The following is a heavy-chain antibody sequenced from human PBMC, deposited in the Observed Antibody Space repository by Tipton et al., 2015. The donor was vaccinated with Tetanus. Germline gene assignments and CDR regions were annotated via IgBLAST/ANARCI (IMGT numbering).Heavy chain of an antibody. D-gene: IGHD2-2*01. CDR3: TRHVVEAVPRWFDP. J-gene: IGHJ5*02. V-gene: IGHV4-39*01. CDR1: GDSISSSEYY. Sequence: SLTCTVSGDSISSSEYYWGWIRQPPGEGLEWIASVYYDGSAYTNPSLKSRIAISIDTSGSQFSLKVHSVTAADTAFYYCTRHVVEAVPRWFDPWGQGTLVTVSS. CDR2: VYYDGSA.